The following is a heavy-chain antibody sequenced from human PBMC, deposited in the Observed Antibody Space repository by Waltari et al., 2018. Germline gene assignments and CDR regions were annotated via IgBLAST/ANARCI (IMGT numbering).Heavy chain of an antibody. Sequence: SASGFTISNYAINWVRQAPGKGLEWVSVITAIVDTTNYADSVKGRFTISRDNSKNEVYLQMNSLRAGDTAVYFCAREGVAGTCDYWGQGTLVTVSS. J-gene: IGHJ4*02. V-gene: IGHV3-23*01. CDR1: GFTISNYA. CDR3: AREGVAGTCDY. CDR2: ITAIVDTT. D-gene: IGHD6-19*01.